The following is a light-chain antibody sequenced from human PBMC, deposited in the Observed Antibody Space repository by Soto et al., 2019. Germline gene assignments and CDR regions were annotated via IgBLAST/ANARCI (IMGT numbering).Light chain of an antibody. CDR2: DAS. CDR1: QSISSS. J-gene: IGKJ1*01. V-gene: IGKV1-5*01. Sequence: DIQMTQSPSTLSASVGDRVTITCRASQSISSSLAWYQQTPGKAPKLLICDASSLEIGVTSRFSRSGSGTEFSLASSSLHSDDFAAYYCQQYNSYPVTFGQGTKVEI. CDR3: QQYNSYPVT.